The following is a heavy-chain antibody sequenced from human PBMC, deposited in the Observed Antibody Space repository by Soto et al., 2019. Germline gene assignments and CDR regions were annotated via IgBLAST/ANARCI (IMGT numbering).Heavy chain of an antibody. J-gene: IGHJ4*02. V-gene: IGHV3-23*01. CDR3: AKDLYYHDSSSYSAQPAGLH. CDR2: ISASGSST. CDR1: GFTFSNYV. D-gene: IGHD3-22*01. Sequence: PGGSLRLSCATSGFTFSNYVMTWVRQAPGKWLEWVSGISASGSSTYYADSVKGRFTISRDNSKNTLYLQMNSLRAEDTAVFYCAKDLYYHDSSSYSAQPAGLHWGRGXLVTVYS.